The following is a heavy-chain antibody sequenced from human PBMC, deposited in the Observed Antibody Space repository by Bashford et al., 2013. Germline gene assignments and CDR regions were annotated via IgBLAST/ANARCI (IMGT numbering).Heavy chain of an antibody. D-gene: IGHD6-25*01. V-gene: IGHV1-2*04. CDR2: INPNSGGT. J-gene: IGHJ3*02. CDR3: AIYEREGPPASGPSAAGQANAFDI. CDR1: GYTFTGYY. Sequence: ASVKVSCKASGYTFTGYYMHWVRQAPGQGLEWMGWINPNSGGTNYAQKFQGWVTMTRDTSISTAYMELSRLRSDDTAVYYCAIYEREGPPASGPSAAGQANAFDIWGQGTMVTVSS.